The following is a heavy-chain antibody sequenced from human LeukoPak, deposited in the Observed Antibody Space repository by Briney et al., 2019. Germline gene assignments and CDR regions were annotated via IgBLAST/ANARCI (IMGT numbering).Heavy chain of an antibody. Sequence: PGGSLRLSCGASGFSFSDYGMHWVRQAPGKGLEWVAFIRYDGSNNYYADSVKGRFTISRDNSKNTLYLQMNSLRTDDTAVYYCAKGRDRLVVYAITTIDYWGQGTLVTVSS. CDR1: GFSFSDYG. CDR3: AKGRDRLVVYAITTIDY. V-gene: IGHV3-30*02. CDR2: IRYDGSNN. D-gene: IGHD2-8*02. J-gene: IGHJ4*02.